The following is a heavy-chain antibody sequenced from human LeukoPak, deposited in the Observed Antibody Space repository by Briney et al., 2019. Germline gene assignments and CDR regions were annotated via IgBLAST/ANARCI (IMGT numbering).Heavy chain of an antibody. D-gene: IGHD3-10*01. CDR3: ARVVELELLWFGELFKAPHNWFDP. CDR2: IIPIFGTA. CDR1: GGTFSSYA. J-gene: IGHJ5*02. Sequence: SVKVSCKASGGTFSSYAISWVRQAPGQGLEWMGGIIPIFGTANYAQKFQGRVTITADESTSTAYMELSSLRSEDTAVYYCARVVELELLWFGELFKAPHNWFDPWGQGTLVTVSS. V-gene: IGHV1-69*01.